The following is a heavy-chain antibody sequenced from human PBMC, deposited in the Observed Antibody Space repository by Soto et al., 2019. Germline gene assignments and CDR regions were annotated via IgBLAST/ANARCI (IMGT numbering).Heavy chain of an antibody. CDR1: GGSISSYY. J-gene: IGHJ4*02. CDR3: ARHRPGGGGSCYDY. D-gene: IGHD2-15*01. CDR2: IYYSGST. V-gene: IGHV4-59*08. Sequence: QVQLQESGPGLVKPSETLSLTCTVSGGSISSYYWSWIRQPPGKGLEWIGYIYYSGSTNYNPSLKRRVTISVDTSKNQFSLKLSSVTAADTAVYYCARHRPGGGGSCYDYWGQGTLVTVSS.